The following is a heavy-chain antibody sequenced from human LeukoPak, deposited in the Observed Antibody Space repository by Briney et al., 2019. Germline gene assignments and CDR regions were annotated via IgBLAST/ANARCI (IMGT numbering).Heavy chain of an antibody. J-gene: IGHJ4*02. CDR3: ASSLAAAGPHFDY. Sequence: GESLKISCKGSGYSFTSYWIGWVRQMPGKGLEWMGIIYPGDSEIRYSPSFQGQVTISADKSTSTAHLQWSSLKASDTAMYYCASSLAAAGPHFDYWGQGTLVTVSS. D-gene: IGHD6-13*01. V-gene: IGHV5-51*01. CDR2: IYPGDSEI. CDR1: GYSFTSYW.